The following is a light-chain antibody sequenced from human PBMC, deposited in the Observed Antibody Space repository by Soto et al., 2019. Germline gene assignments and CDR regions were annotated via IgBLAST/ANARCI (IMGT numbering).Light chain of an antibody. CDR3: CSYAGSDTDKYV. Sequence: QSALTQPASVSGSPGQSITISCTGTSSDIGSYNFVSWYQQHPGKAPKFIIYDDTKRPSGVSNRLSGSKSGNTASLTISGLHAEDAGDYYCCSYAGSDTDKYVFGTGTKVTVL. J-gene: IGLJ1*01. V-gene: IGLV2-23*01. CDR1: SSDIGSYNF. CDR2: DDT.